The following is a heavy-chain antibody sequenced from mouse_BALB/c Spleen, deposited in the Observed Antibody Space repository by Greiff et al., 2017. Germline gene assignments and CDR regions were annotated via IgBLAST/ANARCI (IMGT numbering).Heavy chain of an antibody. CDR1: GFTFSSFG. CDR2: ISSGSSTI. CDR3: ARNWDEFAY. J-gene: IGHJ3*01. V-gene: IGHV5-17*02. Sequence: EVQLVESGGGLVQPGGSRKLSCAASGFTFSSFGMHWVRQAPEKGLEWVAYISSGSSTIYYADTVKGRFTISRDNPKNTLFLQMTSLRSEDTAMYYCARNWDEFAYWGQGTLVTVSA. D-gene: IGHD4-1*01.